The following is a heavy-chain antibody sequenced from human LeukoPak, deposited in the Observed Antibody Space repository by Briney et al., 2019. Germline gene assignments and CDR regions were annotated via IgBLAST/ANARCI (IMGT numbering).Heavy chain of an antibody. CDR1: GFTFSSYA. D-gene: IGHD1-26*01. CDR3: AKRLPTVGATKGFDY. Sequence: PGGSPRFSCAASGFTFSSYAMSWVRQAPGKGLEWVSAISGSGGSTYYADSVKGRFTISRDNSKDTLYLQMNSLRAGDSAVYYCAKRLPTVGATKGFDYWGQGTLVTVSS. J-gene: IGHJ4*02. V-gene: IGHV3-23*01. CDR2: ISGSGGST.